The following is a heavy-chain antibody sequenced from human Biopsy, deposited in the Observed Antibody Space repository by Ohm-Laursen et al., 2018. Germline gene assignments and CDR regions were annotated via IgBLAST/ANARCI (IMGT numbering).Heavy chain of an antibody. CDR3: ARVGAGAPSIDYFDY. J-gene: IGHJ4*02. V-gene: IGHV4-61*01. CDR1: GGSVSSGSYY. CDR2: IYYNGST. D-gene: IGHD1-26*01. Sequence: TLSLTCTVSGGSVSSGSYYWSWIRQPPGKGLEWIGYIYYNGSTNYNPSLRSRVTISVDRSKNQFSLELSSVTAADTAVYYCARVGAGAPSIDYFDYWGQGALVTVSS.